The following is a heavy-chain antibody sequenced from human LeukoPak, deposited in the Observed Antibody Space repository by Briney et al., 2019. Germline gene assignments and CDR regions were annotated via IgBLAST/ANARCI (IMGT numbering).Heavy chain of an antibody. CDR1: GGSISSSSYY. CDR2: IYYSGST. CDR3: AKGPRLHAFDI. Sequence: PSETLSLTCTVSGGSISSSSYYWGWIRQPPGKGLEWIGSIYYSGSTYYNPSLRSRVTISVDTSKNQFSLKLSSVTAADTAVYYCAKGPRLHAFDIWGQGTMVAVSS. V-gene: IGHV4-39*07. J-gene: IGHJ3*02.